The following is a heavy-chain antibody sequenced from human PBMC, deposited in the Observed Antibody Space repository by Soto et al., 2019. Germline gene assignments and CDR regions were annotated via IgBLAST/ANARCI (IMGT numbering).Heavy chain of an antibody. CDR2: ISSSSSTI. CDR1: GFTFSSYS. CDR3: ARELELELPVSIDY. Sequence: EVQLVESGGGLVQPGGSLRLSCAASGFTFSSYSMNWVRQAPGKGLEWVSYISSSSSTIYYADSVKGRFTISRDNAKNSLYLQMNSLRAEDTAVYYCARELELELPVSIDYWGQGTLVTVSS. J-gene: IGHJ4*02. D-gene: IGHD1-7*01. V-gene: IGHV3-48*01.